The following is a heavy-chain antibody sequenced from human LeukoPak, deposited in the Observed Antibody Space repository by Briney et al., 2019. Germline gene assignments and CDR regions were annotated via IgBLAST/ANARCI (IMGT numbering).Heavy chain of an antibody. J-gene: IGHJ5*02. Sequence: PGGSLRLSCAASGFTFIRFGMHWVRQAPGQGLEWMGIINPSGGSTSYAQKFQGRVTMTRDTSTSTVYMELSSLRSEDTAVYYCARVGIAVAGTVNWFDPWGQGTLVTVSS. CDR1: GFTFIRFG. D-gene: IGHD6-19*01. V-gene: IGHV1-46*01. CDR3: ARVGIAVAGTVNWFDP. CDR2: INPSGGST.